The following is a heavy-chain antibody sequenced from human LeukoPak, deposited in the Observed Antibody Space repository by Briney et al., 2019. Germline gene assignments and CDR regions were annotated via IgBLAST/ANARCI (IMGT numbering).Heavy chain of an antibody. V-gene: IGHV4-61*02. D-gene: IGHD2/OR15-2a*01. CDR2: IYTSGST. CDR3: ASTRVFYDVIDY. J-gene: IGHJ4*02. Sequence: PSQTLSLTCTVSGGSISSGSYYWSWIRQPAGKGLEWIGRIYTSGSTNYNPSLKSRVTISVDTSKNQFSLKLSSVTAADTAVYYCASTRVFYDVIDYWGQGTLVTVSS. CDR1: GGSISSGSYY.